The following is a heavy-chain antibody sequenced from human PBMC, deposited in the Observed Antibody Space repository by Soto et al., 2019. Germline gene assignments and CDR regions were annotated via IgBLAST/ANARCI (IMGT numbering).Heavy chain of an antibody. CDR1: GFTFSSHT. D-gene: IGHD6-13*01. Sequence: PGGPLRLSCAASGFTFSSHTMNWVRQAPGKGLEWVSGISGSGTGTYYAAAVKGRFTFSRDNSEEAVYLQMSSLAAEDTAVYYCAKEGRFGSSWPAGDSWGQGTLVTVSS. J-gene: IGHJ5*01. V-gene: IGHV3-23*01. CDR3: AKEGRFGSSWPAGDS. CDR2: ISGSGTGT.